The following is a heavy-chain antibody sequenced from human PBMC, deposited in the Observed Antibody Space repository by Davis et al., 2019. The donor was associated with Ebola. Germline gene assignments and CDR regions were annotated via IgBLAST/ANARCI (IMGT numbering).Heavy chain of an antibody. CDR2: ISVSGGST. V-gene: IGHV3-23*01. Sequence: GGSLRPPCPPPGFTFSSHAMGWVRQAPGKGLEWVSAISVSGGSTYYADSVKGRFTISRDNSKNTLYLQMNSLRAEDTAVYYCAKDYFDYWGQGTLVTVSS. J-gene: IGHJ4*02. CDR3: AKDYFDY. CDR1: GFTFSSHA.